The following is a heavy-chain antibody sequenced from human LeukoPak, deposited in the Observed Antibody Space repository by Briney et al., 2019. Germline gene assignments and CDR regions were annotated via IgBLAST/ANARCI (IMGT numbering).Heavy chain of an antibody. CDR3: ARDRGSTYYYYYYMDV. J-gene: IGHJ6*03. V-gene: IGHV1-69*05. CDR1: GVTFTSYS. Sequence: SVKVSCKASGVTFTSYSISWVRQAPGQGLEWMGGIIPIFGTTNYAQKSQGRVTITTDESTSTAYMELSSLRSEDTAVYYCARDRGSTYYYYYYMDVWGKGTTVTVSS. CDR2: IIPIFGTT. D-gene: IGHD2-2*01.